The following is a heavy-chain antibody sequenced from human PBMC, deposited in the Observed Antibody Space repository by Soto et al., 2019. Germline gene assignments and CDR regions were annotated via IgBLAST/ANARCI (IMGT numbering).Heavy chain of an antibody. D-gene: IGHD2-15*01. V-gene: IGHV4-39*01. CDR2: IYYSGST. CDR1: GGSISSSSYY. J-gene: IGHJ5*02. CDR3: ARHVPPPLGYCSGGSCLNWFDP. Sequence: SETLSLTCTVSGGSISSSSYYWGLIRQPPGKGLEWIGSIYYSGSTYYNPSLKSRVTISVDTSKNQFSLKLSSVTAADTAVYYCARHVPPPLGYCSGGSCLNWFDPWGQGTLVTVSS.